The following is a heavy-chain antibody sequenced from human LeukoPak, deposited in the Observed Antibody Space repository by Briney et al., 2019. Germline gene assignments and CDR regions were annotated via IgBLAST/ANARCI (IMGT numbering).Heavy chain of an antibody. V-gene: IGHV3-7*01. CDR1: GFAFSSYW. Sequence: GGSLRLSCVASGFAFSSYWMSWVRQAPGKGLELVANISPDGSAEDYVDSVRGRFAISRDNAKRSLYLQMNSLSPEDTAVYYCANQAYSQFDCWGQGTLVSVSS. J-gene: IGHJ4*02. CDR2: ISPDGSAE. D-gene: IGHD4-11*01. CDR3: ANQAYSQFDC.